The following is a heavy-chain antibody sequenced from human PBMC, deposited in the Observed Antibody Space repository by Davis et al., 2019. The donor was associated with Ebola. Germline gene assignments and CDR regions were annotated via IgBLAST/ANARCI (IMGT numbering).Heavy chain of an antibody. D-gene: IGHD2-21*02. CDR3: ARGYSPKCRGGHCVNDF. J-gene: IGHJ4*02. CDR2: MNPEKGHT. Sequence: SVTVSHKGSGYNCSHYDIFPVRHVCEQGLEWKGWMNPEKGHTVYVEKFKGIVTMTGDPSISTAYMELSSLTIDDTAVYYCARGYSPKCRGGHCVNDFSGQLTLVSVST. V-gene: IGHV1-8*01. CDR1: GYNCSHYD.